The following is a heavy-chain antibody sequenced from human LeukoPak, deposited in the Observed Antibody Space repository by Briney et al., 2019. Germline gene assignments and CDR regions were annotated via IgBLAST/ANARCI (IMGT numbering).Heavy chain of an antibody. CDR1: GFTFRHYA. Sequence: PGGSLRLSCAPSGFTFRHYAMHWLRQAPGKGLEWVAVVSYDGAKIYYADPVKGRFAISRDNAKDTLYLQMSSLRDEDTAVYYCVSDLCGGDDQWGRGTLVTVSS. J-gene: IGHJ5*02. CDR3: VSDLCGGDDQ. D-gene: IGHD3-3*01. V-gene: IGHV3-30*09. CDR2: VSYDGAKI.